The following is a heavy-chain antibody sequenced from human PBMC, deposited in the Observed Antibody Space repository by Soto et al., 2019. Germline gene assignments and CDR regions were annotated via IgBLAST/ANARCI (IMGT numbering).Heavy chain of an antibody. CDR2: ISYEGSNN. Sequence: PGGSLSLSCVASGFTFSSYGMHWVRQAPGRGLEGGAVISYEGSNNYYAASVKGRFTISRDNSKNTPYLQMNSLRAEDTAVYYCAKGPYSSSSWRAIYYYYGMDVWGQGTTGTVSS. D-gene: IGHD6-6*01. J-gene: IGHJ6*02. CDR3: AKGPYSSSSWRAIYYYYGMDV. CDR1: GFTFSSYG. V-gene: IGHV3-30*18.